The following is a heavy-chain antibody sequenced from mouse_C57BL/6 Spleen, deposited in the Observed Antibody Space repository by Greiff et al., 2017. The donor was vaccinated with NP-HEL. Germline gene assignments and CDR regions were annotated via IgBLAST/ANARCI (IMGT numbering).Heavy chain of an antibody. J-gene: IGHJ4*01. CDR1: GFTFSSYA. V-gene: IGHV5-9-1*02. CDR3: TRERDYEGYAMDY. CDR2: ISSGGDYI. D-gene: IGHD2-4*01. Sequence: EVKVVESGEGLVKPGGSLKLSCAASGFTFSSYAMSWVRQTPEKRLEWVAYISSGGDYIYYADTVKGRFTISRDNARNTLYLQMSSLKSEDTAMYYCTRERDYEGYAMDYWGQGTSVTVSS.